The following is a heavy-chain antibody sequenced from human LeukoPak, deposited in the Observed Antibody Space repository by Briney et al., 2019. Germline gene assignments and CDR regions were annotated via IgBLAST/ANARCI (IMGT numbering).Heavy chain of an antibody. D-gene: IGHD6-19*01. CDR1: GGSISSSSYY. CDR2: IYYSGST. J-gene: IGHJ4*02. Sequence: PSETLSLTCTVSGGSISSSSYYWGWIRQPPGKGLEWIGSIYYSGSTYYNPSLKSRVTISVDTSKNQFSLKLSSVTAADTAVYYCARHTSVAGNMGNFDYWGQGTLVTVSS. V-gene: IGHV4-39*01. CDR3: ARHTSVAGNMGNFDY.